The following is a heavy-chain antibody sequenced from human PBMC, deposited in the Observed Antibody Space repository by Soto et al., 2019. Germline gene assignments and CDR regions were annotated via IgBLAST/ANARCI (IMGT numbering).Heavy chain of an antibody. J-gene: IGHJ4*02. D-gene: IGHD3-10*01. CDR1: GVTFNTSW. V-gene: IGHV3-7*05. CDR3: VSWAGSSY. CDR2: MNQHGSEK. Sequence: EVQLVESGGGLVQPGGSLRLSCAASGVTFNTSWMSWVRRAPGKGLEWVAHMNQHGSEKYYVDSVKGRFTISGDDAKNSLYLQMNSLGAEDTAVYYCVSWAGSSYWGQGTLVTVSS.